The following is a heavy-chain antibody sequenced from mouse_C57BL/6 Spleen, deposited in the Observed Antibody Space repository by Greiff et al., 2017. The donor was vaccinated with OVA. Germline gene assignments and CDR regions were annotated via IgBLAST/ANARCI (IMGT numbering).Heavy chain of an antibody. CDR2: IDPSDSYT. J-gene: IGHJ2*01. D-gene: IGHD1-1*01. CDR1: GYTFTSYW. V-gene: IGHV1-69*01. Sequence: QVQLQQPGAELVMPGASVKLSCKASGYTFTSYWMHWVKQRPGQGLEWIGEIDPSDSYTNYNQKFKGKSTLTVDKSSSTAYMQLSSLTSEDSAVYYCAKRDYYGSRTLDYWGQGTTLTVSS. CDR3: AKRDYYGSRTLDY.